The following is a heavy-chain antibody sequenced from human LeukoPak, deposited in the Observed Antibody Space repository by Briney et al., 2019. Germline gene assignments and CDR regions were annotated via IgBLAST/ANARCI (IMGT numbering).Heavy chain of an antibody. CDR2: INHSGST. J-gene: IGHJ4*02. Sequence: SETLSLTCAVYGGLYIGYSWRGIRQPPGKGLEWIGDINHSGSTNYNPSLKSRVTMSVDTSKNQFSLKLYSVTAADTAVYYCARVGQRMVWGQGTLVTVSS. V-gene: IGHV4-34*01. D-gene: IGHD3-10*01. CDR1: GGLYIGYS. CDR3: ARVGQRMV.